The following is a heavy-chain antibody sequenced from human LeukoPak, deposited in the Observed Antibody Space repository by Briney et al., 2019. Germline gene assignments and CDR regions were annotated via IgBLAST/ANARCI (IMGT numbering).Heavy chain of an antibody. CDR3: VREGRDDQNYDVY. V-gene: IGHV3-53*05. Sequence: GGSLRLSCAPSRYTVSSNYMHWVRQAPGEGLESVSFIYIGGTTYYADPVRGRFTISTDNSKNTTYLQMNSLRRGGTARYYCVREGRDDQNYDVYWGQGIVVTVSS. J-gene: IGHJ4*02. D-gene: IGHD3-22*01. CDR2: IYIGGTT. CDR1: RYTVSSNY.